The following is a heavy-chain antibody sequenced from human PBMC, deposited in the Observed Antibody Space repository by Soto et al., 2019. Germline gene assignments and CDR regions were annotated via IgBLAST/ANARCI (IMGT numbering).Heavy chain of an antibody. D-gene: IGHD3-9*01. CDR2: IDPSDSYT. CDR3: AREPYDILTGYSYYYYGMDV. Sequence: GASLKISCTVSGYSFTSYWISWVRQMPGKGLEWMGRIDPSDSYTNYSPSFQGHVTISADRSISTAYLQWSSLKASDTAMYYCAREPYDILTGYSYYYYGMDVWGQGTTVTVSS. V-gene: IGHV5-10-1*01. CDR1: GYSFTSYW. J-gene: IGHJ6*02.